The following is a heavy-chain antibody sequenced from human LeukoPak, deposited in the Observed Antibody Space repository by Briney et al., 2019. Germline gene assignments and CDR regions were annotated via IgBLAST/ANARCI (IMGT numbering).Heavy chain of an antibody. CDR3: ARVEYSSSSFDY. CDR2: ISSSGSTI. CDR1: GFTFSDYY. D-gene: IGHD6-6*01. J-gene: IGHJ4*02. Sequence: GGSLRLSCAASGFTFSDYYMSWIRQTPGKGLEWVSYISSSGSTIYYADSVKGRFTISRDNAKNSLYLQMNSLRAEDTAVYYCARVEYSSSSFDYWGQGTLVTVSS. V-gene: IGHV3-11*01.